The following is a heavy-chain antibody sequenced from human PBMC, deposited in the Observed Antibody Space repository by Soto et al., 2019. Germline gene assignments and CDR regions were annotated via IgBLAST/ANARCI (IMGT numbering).Heavy chain of an antibody. CDR1: GYSFTGYY. J-gene: IGHJ4*02. CDR3: ARGDYGTGGYPFPYFDY. Sequence: HEHLVQSGAEVKRPGASLKVSCKASGYSFTGYYIHWVRQAPGQGLEWMGWINPDSGATTYAQNFQGRVILTSDTSISTASMDLTSLTSDDTAVYYCARGDYGTGGYPFPYFDYWGQGTLVIVSS. CDR2: INPDSGAT. D-gene: IGHD2-8*02. V-gene: IGHV1-2*02.